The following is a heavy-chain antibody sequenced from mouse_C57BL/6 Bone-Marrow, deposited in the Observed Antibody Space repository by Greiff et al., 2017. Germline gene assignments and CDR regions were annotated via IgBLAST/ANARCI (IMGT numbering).Heavy chain of an antibody. D-gene: IGHD2-1*01. CDR3: ARPYYGNPRYCAMDY. V-gene: IGHV5-17*01. CDR1: GFTFSDYG. CDR2: ISSGSSTI. Sequence: EVKLVESGGGLVKPGGSLKLSCAASGFTFSDYGMHWVRQAPEKGLEWVAYISSGSSTIYYADTVKGRFTISRDNAKNTLFLQMTSLRSEDTDMYYCARPYYGNPRYCAMDYWGQGASVTVTS. J-gene: IGHJ4*01.